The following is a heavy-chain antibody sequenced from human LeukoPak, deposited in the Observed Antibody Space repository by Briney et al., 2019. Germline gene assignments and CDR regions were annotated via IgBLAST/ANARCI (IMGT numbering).Heavy chain of an antibody. Sequence: SGGSLRLSCVGSGFTFNNYSMIWVRQAPGKALEWVSSISTRSTHIFYADSVRGRFTVSRDNAQNLMYLQMNSLRADDTGVYYCTRDPLYPSGTNYFYYYMDVWGKGTTVTVSS. D-gene: IGHD3-10*01. CDR1: GFTFNNYS. CDR3: TRDPLYPSGTNYFYYYMDV. J-gene: IGHJ6*03. CDR2: ISTRSTHI. V-gene: IGHV3-21*06.